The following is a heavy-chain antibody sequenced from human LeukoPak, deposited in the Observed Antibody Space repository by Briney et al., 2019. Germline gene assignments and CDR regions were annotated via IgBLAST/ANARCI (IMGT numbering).Heavy chain of an antibody. J-gene: IGHJ4*02. Sequence: SETLSLTCTVSGYSISSGYYWGWIRQPPGKGLEWIGSIYHSGSTYYNPSLKSRVTISVDTSKNQFSLKLSSVTAADTAVYYCAREEEMADDYWGQGTLVTVSS. CDR3: AREEEMADDY. D-gene: IGHD5-24*01. V-gene: IGHV4-38-2*02. CDR2: IYHSGST. CDR1: GYSISSGYY.